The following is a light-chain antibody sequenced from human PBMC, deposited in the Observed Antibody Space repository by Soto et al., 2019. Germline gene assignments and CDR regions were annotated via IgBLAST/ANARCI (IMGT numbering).Light chain of an antibody. CDR1: SSDIGAYNY. CDR2: DVS. CDR3: ASYGGTTTFYV. Sequence: QAVVTQPASVSGSPGQSISISCTGTSSDIGAYNYVSWYQQLPGKAPKLIIYDVSNRPAGVSSRFSASKSGNTASLTISWLQAGDEADYFCASYGGTTTFYVFGTGTKLTVL. V-gene: IGLV2-14*03. J-gene: IGLJ1*01.